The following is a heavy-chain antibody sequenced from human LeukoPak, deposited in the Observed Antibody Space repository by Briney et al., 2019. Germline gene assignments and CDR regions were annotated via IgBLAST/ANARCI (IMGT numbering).Heavy chain of an antibody. CDR2: INHSGST. D-gene: IGHD2-21*02. CDR1: NGSFSGYY. V-gene: IGHV4-34*01. J-gene: IGHJ3*02. Sequence: SETLSLTCAAYNGSFSGYYWSWIRQPPGKGLEWIGEINHSGSTNYNPSLKSRVSISEDTSKNQYSLRLTSVTAADTAVYYCVRGRIVVVTAVRPEAFDIWGQGTLITVSS. CDR3: VRGRIVVVTAVRPEAFDI.